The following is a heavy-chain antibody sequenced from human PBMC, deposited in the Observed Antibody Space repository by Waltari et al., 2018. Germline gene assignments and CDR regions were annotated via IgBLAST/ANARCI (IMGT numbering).Heavy chain of an antibody. J-gene: IGHJ5*02. D-gene: IGHD2-15*01. V-gene: IGHV4-4*02. CDR1: GDSISSTYW. CDR2: VHGSGKT. CDR3: ARDRGRGLYLDT. Sequence: QLELQDPGPRRVTPSGTLSLPCDASGDSISSTYWWSWFRQSPQKGLEWLGQVHGSGKTNYNPSFASRVTISLDTSNNQFSLKIIFATAADTAMYYCARDRGRGLYLDTWGPGTLVTVSP.